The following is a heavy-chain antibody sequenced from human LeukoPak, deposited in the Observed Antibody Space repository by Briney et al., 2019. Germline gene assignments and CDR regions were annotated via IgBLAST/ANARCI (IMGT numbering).Heavy chain of an antibody. V-gene: IGHV4-4*07. J-gene: IGHJ4*02. CDR2: MYISGST. CDR1: CVSITNYY. Sequence: SETLSLTSTVSCVSITNYYWAWIRQPAGKGLEWIGRMYISGSTNYNPSLKSRVSISIDKTKDQFSLKLTSVTAADTAVYHCARDYLVGAPLDSWGQGTLVTVSS. D-gene: IGHD1-26*01. CDR3: ARDYLVGAPLDS.